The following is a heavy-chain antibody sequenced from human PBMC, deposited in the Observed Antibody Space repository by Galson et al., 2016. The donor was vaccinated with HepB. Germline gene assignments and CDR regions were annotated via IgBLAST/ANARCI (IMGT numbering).Heavy chain of an antibody. J-gene: IGHJ4*02. CDR2: ISYTGLSS. CDR3: ARAASELDY. V-gene: IGHV3-20*04. CDR1: GFTFGDFA. D-gene: IGHD6-19*01. Sequence: SLRLSCAASGFTFGDFAMTWVRQVPGKRLEWVSAISYTGLSSDYADSVKGRFTISRDNAKNSLYLQMDSLRVEDTAVYYCARAASELDYWGQGTLVTVSS.